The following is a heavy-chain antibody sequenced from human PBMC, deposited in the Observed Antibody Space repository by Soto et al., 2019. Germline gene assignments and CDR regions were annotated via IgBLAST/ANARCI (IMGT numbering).Heavy chain of an antibody. CDR1: GYIFTSND. D-gene: IGHD3-10*01. Sequence: QVQFVQSGAAVKEPGDSVKVSCRASGYIFTSNDITWVRQAPGQGLEWMGWIRVRNGDTHYAPKFRGRVTVTRDTSTIKAYMELRSLRSDDTAVYYCARESRTWVDGVIGPGDYWGQGTLVTVSS. J-gene: IGHJ4*02. V-gene: IGHV1-18*01. CDR3: ARESRTWVDGVIGPGDY. CDR2: IRVRNGDT.